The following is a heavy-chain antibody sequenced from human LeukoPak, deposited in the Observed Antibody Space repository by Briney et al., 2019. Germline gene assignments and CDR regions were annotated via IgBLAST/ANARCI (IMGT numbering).Heavy chain of an antibody. V-gene: IGHV1-2*02. CDR2: INPNSRGT. Sequence: ASVKVSCKASGYTFIDNYLHWVRQAPGQGLEWMGWINPNSRGTNFAQKFQGRVTMTRDTSISTAYMELDRLTSGDTAIYYCARREFTPAGPGNYHYHYLDVWGKGTMLTVSS. J-gene: IGHJ6*03. D-gene: IGHD6-13*01. CDR3: ARREFTPAGPGNYHYHYLDV. CDR1: GYTFIDNY.